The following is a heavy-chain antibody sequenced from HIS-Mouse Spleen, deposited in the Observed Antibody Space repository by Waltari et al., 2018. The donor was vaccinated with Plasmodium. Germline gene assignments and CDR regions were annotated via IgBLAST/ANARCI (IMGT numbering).Heavy chain of an antibody. V-gene: IGHV4-61*01. CDR3: ARDLPGAEGYFDL. D-gene: IGHD3-10*01. CDR2: IYYSGST. J-gene: IGHJ2*01. Sequence: QVQLQASGPGLVKPSETLSLTCTVSGGSVSSASFYWSWIRQPPGQGLEWIGYIYYSGSTNYNPSLKSRVTISVDTSKNQFSLKLSSVTAADTAVYYCARDLPGAEGYFDLWGRGTLVTVSS. CDR1: GGSVSSASFY.